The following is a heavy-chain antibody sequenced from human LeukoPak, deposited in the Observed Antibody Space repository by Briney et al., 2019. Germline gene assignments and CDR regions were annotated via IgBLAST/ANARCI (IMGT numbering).Heavy chain of an antibody. D-gene: IGHD2-15*01. V-gene: IGHV3-30*03. CDR3: ARDALGFCSGGSCNNWFDP. Sequence: PGRSLRLSCAASGFTFSSFGLHWVRQAPGKGLEWVSLISYDGSNIHYADSVKGRFTISRDNSKNTLYLQMNSLRAEDTAVYYCARDALGFCSGGSCNNWFDPWGQGTLVTVSS. CDR1: GFTFSSFG. CDR2: ISYDGSNI. J-gene: IGHJ5*02.